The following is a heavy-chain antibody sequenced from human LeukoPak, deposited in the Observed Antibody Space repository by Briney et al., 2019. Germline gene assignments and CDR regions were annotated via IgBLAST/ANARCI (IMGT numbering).Heavy chain of an antibody. Sequence: GGSLRLSCAASGFTFSSYWMSWDRQAPGKGLEWVSAISGSGGSTYYADSVKGRFTISRDNSKNTLYLQMNSLRAEDTAVYYCAKEHGVLWFGELLRVYFDYWSQGTLVTVSS. CDR2: ISGSGGST. D-gene: IGHD3-10*01. CDR1: GFTFSSYW. CDR3: AKEHGVLWFGELLRVYFDY. V-gene: IGHV3-23*01. J-gene: IGHJ4*02.